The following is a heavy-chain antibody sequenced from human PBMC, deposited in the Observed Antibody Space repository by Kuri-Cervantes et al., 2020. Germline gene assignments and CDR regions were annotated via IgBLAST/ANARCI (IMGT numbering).Heavy chain of an antibody. CDR2: VYYTGDT. V-gene: IGHV4-30-4*08. CDR1: GDSISSGEYY. D-gene: IGHD4-17*01. Sequence: SETLSLTCTVSGDSISSGEYYWTWIRQSPGKGLEWIGYVYYTGDTYYSPSLESRVIISVDTSKNQFSLKLSSVTAADTAVYYCAGTTVTTKVLDYWGQGTLVTVSS. J-gene: IGHJ4*02. CDR3: AGTTVTTKVLDY.